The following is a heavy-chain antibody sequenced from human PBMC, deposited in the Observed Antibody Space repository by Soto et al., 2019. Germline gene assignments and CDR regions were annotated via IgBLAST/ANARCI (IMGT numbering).Heavy chain of an antibody. Sequence: PSETLSLTCTVSGGSISSGDYYWSWIRQPPGKGLEWIGYIYFSGSTYYNPSLRSRVTISLDTSKNQFSLKLSSVTVADTAVYYCARGAMTYYFDNWGQGTLVTVS. CDR2: IYFSGST. CDR1: GGSISSGDYY. CDR3: ARGAMTYYFDN. V-gene: IGHV4-30-4*01. J-gene: IGHJ4*02.